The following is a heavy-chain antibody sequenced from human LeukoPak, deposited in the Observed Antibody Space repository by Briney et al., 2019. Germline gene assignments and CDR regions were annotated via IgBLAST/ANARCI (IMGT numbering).Heavy chain of an antibody. D-gene: IGHD4-17*01. J-gene: IGHJ4*02. CDR1: GFTYSLFW. CDR3: ARGFASGDYGAD. V-gene: IGHV3-7*01. Sequence: GGSLRLSCAASGFTYSLFWMSWVRQAPGKGLEWVANIKQDGSEKYYVDSVKGRFTISRDNAERSLYLQMTSLRAEDTAVYYCARGFASGDYGADWGQGTLVTVSS. CDR2: IKQDGSEK.